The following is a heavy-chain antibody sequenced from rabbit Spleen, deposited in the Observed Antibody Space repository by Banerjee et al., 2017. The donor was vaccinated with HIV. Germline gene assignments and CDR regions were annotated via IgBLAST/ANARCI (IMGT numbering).Heavy chain of an antibody. Sequence: QQQLVESGGGLVKPGASLTLTCKASGFSFSDRDVMCWVRQAPGKGLEWIACIYNGDGTTYYASWAKGRFTISKTSSTTVTLQLNSLSAADTARYFCARDLVGVIGWNFYLWGQGTLVTVS. CDR1: GFSFSDRDV. CDR2: IYNGDGTT. D-gene: IGHD1-1*01. J-gene: IGHJ4*01. CDR3: ARDLVGVIGWNFYL. V-gene: IGHV1S45*01.